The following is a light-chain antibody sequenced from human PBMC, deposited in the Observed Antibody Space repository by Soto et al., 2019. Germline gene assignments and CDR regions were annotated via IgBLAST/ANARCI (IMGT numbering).Light chain of an antibody. CDR1: QNIRND. V-gene: IGKV1-5*03. J-gene: IGKJ4*01. Sequence: IQMTQSPSSLSASVRDRVIITCRASQNIRNDLGWYQQKPGTAPKLLIYEASTLESGVPSRFSGSGSGTEFTLTISSLQPDDFATYYCQKYNTHFGGGTKVDIK. CDR2: EAS. CDR3: QKYNTH.